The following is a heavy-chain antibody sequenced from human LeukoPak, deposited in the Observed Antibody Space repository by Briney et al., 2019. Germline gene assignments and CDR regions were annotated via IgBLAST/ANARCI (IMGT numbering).Heavy chain of an antibody. Sequence: GGSLRLSCAASGFTFSSYAMSWVRQAPGKGLEWVSAIRASGGSTFYADSVRGRFTISRDNSKNTLDLQMNNLRAEDTAVYYCASSSSGWYNFDYWGQGTLVTASS. D-gene: IGHD6-19*01. J-gene: IGHJ4*02. V-gene: IGHV3-23*01. CDR1: GFTFSSYA. CDR2: IRASGGST. CDR3: ASSSSGWYNFDY.